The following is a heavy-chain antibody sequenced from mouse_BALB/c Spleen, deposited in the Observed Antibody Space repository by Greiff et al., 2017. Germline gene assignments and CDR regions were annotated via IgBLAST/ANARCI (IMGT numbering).Heavy chain of an antibody. CDR3: ARVYYDQYYYAMDY. V-gene: IGHV5-6-5*01. Sequence: DVMLVESGGGLVKPGGSLKLSCAASGFTFSSYAMSWVRQTPEKRLEWVASISSGGSTYYPDSVKGRFTISRDNARNILYLQMSSLRSEDTAMYYCARVYYDQYYYAMDYWGQGTSVTVSS. J-gene: IGHJ4*01. D-gene: IGHD2-4*01. CDR1: GFTFSSYA. CDR2: ISSGGST.